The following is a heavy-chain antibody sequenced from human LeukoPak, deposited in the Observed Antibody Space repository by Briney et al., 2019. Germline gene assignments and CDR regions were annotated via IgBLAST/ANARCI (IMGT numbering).Heavy chain of an antibody. CDR3: ARDGQLARVDHFDY. Sequence: RASVKVSCKASGGTFSSYAISWVRQAPGQGLEWMGRIIPILGIANYAQKFQGRVTITADKSTSTAYMELSSLRSDDTAVYYCARDGQLARVDHFDYWGQGTLVTVSS. CDR1: GGTFSSYA. D-gene: IGHD6-6*01. J-gene: IGHJ4*02. CDR2: IIPILGIA. V-gene: IGHV1-69*04.